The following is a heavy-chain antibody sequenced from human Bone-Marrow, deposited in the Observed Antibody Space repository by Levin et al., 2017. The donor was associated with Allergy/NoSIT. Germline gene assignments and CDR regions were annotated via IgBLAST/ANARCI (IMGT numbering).Heavy chain of an antibody. CDR3: ASSGVTTVTTGLDY. Sequence: GGSLRLSCAASGFTFSDYYMSWIRQAPGKGLEWVSYISGSGTTIYYADSVKGRFTISRDNAKNSLYLQMNSLRAEDTAVYFCASSGVTTVTTGLDYWGQGTLVTVSS. CDR2: ISGSGTTI. J-gene: IGHJ4*02. CDR1: GFTFSDYY. V-gene: IGHV3-11*01. D-gene: IGHD4-17*01.